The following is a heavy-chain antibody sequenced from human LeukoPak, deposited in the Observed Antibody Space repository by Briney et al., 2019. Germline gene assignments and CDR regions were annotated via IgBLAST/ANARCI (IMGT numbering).Heavy chain of an antibody. CDR1: GFTFSSYE. CDR3: ARVDYDILTGGYYMDV. J-gene: IGHJ6*03. CDR2: ISSSGSTI. Sequence: PGGSLRLSCAASGFTFSSYEMNWVRQAPGKGLEWVSYISSSGSTIYYADSVRGRFTISRDNAKNSLYLQMNSLRAEDTAVYYCARVDYDILTGGYYMDVWGKGTTVTVSS. D-gene: IGHD3-9*01. V-gene: IGHV3-48*03.